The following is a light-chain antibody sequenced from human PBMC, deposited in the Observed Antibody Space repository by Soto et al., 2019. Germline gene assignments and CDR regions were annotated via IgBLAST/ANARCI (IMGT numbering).Light chain of an antibody. CDR3: HQYNIWRT. CDR2: AAS. Sequence: EIVMTQSAATLSLSPGERATLSCRASQSDSRNLAWYQQTPRPAPRLLIYAASTRAAGTPARFSGSGSGTDFTLTISSLQSEDFAVYYCHQYNIWRTFGQGTKVDIK. J-gene: IGKJ1*01. CDR1: QSDSRN. V-gene: IGKV3-15*01.